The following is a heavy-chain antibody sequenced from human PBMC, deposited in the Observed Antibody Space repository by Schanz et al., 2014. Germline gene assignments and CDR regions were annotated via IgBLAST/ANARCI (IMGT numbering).Heavy chain of an antibody. CDR3: ARDFSAYVGNYFDY. CDR1: GYTFTSDS. Sequence: QVQLVQSGAEVKKPGASVKVSCKASGYTFTSDSMHWVRQAPGQGLEWMGMINPSGGSTNYAQKFQGRVTMTTDTSTSTSYMELTSLRFDDTAVYYCARDFSAYVGNYFDYWGQGTLVTVSS. CDR2: INPSGGST. J-gene: IGHJ4*02. V-gene: IGHV1-46*01. D-gene: IGHD5-12*01.